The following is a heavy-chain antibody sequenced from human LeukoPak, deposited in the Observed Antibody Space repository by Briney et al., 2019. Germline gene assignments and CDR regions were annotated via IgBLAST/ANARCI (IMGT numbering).Heavy chain of an antibody. J-gene: IGHJ4*02. D-gene: IGHD3-22*01. CDR2: IKSDGTYT. CDR1: GFTFSNYW. V-gene: IGHV3-74*01. Sequence: GGSLRLSCAASGFTFSNYWMHWVRQAPGKGLVWVSRIKSDGTYTSYADSVKGRFTISRDNAKNTLYLQMNSLRAEDTAVYYCAKGSYYDSSGSFYFDYWGQGTLVTVSS. CDR3: AKGSYYDSSGSFYFDY.